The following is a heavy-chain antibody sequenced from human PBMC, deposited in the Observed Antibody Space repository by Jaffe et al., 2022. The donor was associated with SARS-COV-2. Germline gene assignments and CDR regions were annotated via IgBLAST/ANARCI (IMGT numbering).Heavy chain of an antibody. D-gene: IGHD5-12*01. Sequence: QITLKESGPTLVKPTQTLTLTCNFSGFSFTTSGVGVGWIRQPPGKALEWLALVYWDDDKRYSPSLKTRLTITKDTSKNQVVLTMTNMDPVDTGTYFCAYRRLKWPLNAFDVWGQGTTVTVSS. V-gene: IGHV2-5*02. J-gene: IGHJ3*01. CDR1: GFSFTTSGVG. CDR3: AYRRLKWPLNAFDV. CDR2: VYWDDDK.